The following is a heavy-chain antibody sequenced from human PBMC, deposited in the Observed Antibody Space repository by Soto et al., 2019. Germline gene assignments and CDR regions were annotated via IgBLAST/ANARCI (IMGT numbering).Heavy chain of an antibody. CDR2: IYTSGST. V-gene: IGHV4-4*07. CDR1: GGSISSYY. CDR3: ARDYCSSSCCYRTHWFDS. D-gene: IGHD2-2*02. Sequence: QVQLQESGPGLVKPSETLSLTCTVSGGSISSYYWSWIRQPAGKGLEWIGRIYTSGSTNYNPSLKSRVTMSVDTSKNQFSLKLSSVTAADTAVYYCARDYCSSSCCYRTHWFDSWGQGPLVTVSS. J-gene: IGHJ5*01.